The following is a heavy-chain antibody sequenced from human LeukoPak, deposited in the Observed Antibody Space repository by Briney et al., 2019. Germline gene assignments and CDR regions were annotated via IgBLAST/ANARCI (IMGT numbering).Heavy chain of an antibody. D-gene: IGHD3-10*01. Sequence: SEPLSLTCAVCGGSFSGYYWSWIRQPPGKGLEWIGEINHSGSTNYNPSLKSRVTISVDTSKNQFSLKLSSVTAADTAVYYCARAYFVDRRWFDPWGQGTLVTVSS. CDR2: INHSGST. CDR3: ARAYFVDRRWFDP. V-gene: IGHV4-34*01. J-gene: IGHJ5*02. CDR1: GGSFSGYY.